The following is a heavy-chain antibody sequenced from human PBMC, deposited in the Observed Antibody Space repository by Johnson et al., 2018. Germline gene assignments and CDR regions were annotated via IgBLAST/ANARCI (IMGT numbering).Heavy chain of an antibody. J-gene: IGHJ6*03. CDR3: AKGGVVITYYYYYYMVV. Sequence: VQLVESGGGLVQPGGSLRLSCAASGFTFSSYAMSWVRQAPGKGLEWVSAISGSGGSTYYADSVKGRFTISRDNSKNTLYMQMNSLRAEDTAVYYCAKGGVVITYYYYYYMVVWGKGTTVTVSS. CDR1: GFTFSSYA. CDR2: ISGSGGST. D-gene: IGHD3-3*01. V-gene: IGHV3-23*04.